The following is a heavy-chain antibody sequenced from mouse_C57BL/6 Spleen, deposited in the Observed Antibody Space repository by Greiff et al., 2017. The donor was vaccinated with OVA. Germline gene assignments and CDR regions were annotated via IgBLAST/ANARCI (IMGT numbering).Heavy chain of an antibody. CDR3: ARGEIYYDYGGFAY. J-gene: IGHJ3*01. CDR1: GYSITSGYY. Sequence: EVKLVESGPGLVKPSQSLSLTCSVPGYSITSGYYWHWIRQFPGNKLEWMGYISYDGSNNYNPSLKNRISITRDTSKNQFFLKLNSVTTEDTATYYCARGEIYYDYGGFAYWGQGTLVTVSA. D-gene: IGHD2-4*01. CDR2: ISYDGSN. V-gene: IGHV3-6*01.